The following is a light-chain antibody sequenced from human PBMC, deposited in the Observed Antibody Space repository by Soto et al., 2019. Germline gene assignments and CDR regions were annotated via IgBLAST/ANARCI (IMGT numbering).Light chain of an antibody. CDR3: QQYGSSPFT. Sequence: EIVLTQSPGTLSLSPGERATLSCRASQSVSSSYLAWYQQKPGQAPRLLIYGASSRATGIPDRFSGSGSGTDFTLTSSRLEPEDFAVYYCQQYGSSPFTFGPGTKVYI. CDR2: GAS. J-gene: IGKJ3*01. CDR1: QSVSSSY. V-gene: IGKV3-20*01.